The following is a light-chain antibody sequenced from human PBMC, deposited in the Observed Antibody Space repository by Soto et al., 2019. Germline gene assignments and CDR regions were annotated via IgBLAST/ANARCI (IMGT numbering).Light chain of an antibody. CDR3: CSYAGSSGHVV. J-gene: IGLJ2*01. Sequence: QSALSQPASVSGSHGQSITISCTGTSSDVGSYNLVSWYQQHPGKAPKLMIYEGSKRPSGVSNRFSGSKSGNTASLTISGLQSEDEADYYCCSYAGSSGHVVFGGGTKVTVL. CDR1: SSDVGSYNL. CDR2: EGS. V-gene: IGLV2-23*01.